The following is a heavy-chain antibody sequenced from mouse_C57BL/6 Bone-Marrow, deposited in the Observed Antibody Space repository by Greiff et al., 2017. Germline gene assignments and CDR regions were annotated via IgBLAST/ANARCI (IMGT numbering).Heavy chain of an antibody. CDR3: AKNGGYYDYGGFAY. J-gene: IGHJ3*01. Sequence: VQLQQSGPGLVQPSPSLSITCTVSGFSLTSYGVHWVRQSPGKGLEWLGVIWRGGSTDYNAAFMSRLSITKDNSTSQVFFKMNSLQADDTAIYYCAKNGGYYDYGGFAYWGQGTLVTVSA. D-gene: IGHD2-4*01. CDR2: IWRGGST. V-gene: IGHV2-5*01. CDR1: GFSLTSYG.